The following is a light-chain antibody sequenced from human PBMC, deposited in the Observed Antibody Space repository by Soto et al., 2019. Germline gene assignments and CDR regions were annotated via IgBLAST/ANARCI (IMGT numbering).Light chain of an antibody. CDR1: SSDVGGYNY. V-gene: IGLV2-14*01. J-gene: IGLJ2*01. CDR3: SSYTTIKTVV. Sequence: QSALTQPASVSGSPGQSITISCTGTSSDVGGYNYVSWYQQHPGKAPKVIIFEVSNRPSGISDRFSGFKSANTAYLTISGVQPEDEADYHCSSYTTIKTVVFGGGTKVTVL. CDR2: EVS.